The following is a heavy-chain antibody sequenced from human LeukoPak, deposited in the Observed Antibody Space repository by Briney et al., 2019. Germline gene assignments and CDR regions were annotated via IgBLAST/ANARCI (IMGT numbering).Heavy chain of an antibody. V-gene: IGHV1-2*02. Sequence: GASVKVSCKASGYTFIAYYMHWVRQAPGQGLEWMGWINPNSGGTNYAQKFQGRVTMTRDTSISTAYMDLSRLRSDDTAVYYCARGSLGDYYYDSSGRFDYWGQGTLVTVSS. D-gene: IGHD3-22*01. CDR1: GYTFIAYY. CDR2: INPNSGGT. J-gene: IGHJ4*02. CDR3: ARGSLGDYYYDSSGRFDY.